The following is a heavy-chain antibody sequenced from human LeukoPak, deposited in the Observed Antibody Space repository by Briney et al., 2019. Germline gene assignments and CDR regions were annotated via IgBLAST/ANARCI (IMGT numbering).Heavy chain of an antibody. J-gene: IGHJ4*02. Sequence: SGRSLRLSCAASGFTFSSNGMHWVRQAPDKGLEWVAVISYDGTDKYYADSVKGRFTISRDNSKNTLYLQMNSLRVEDTALYYCAKDRSSTWSLDYWGQGTLVTVSS. CDR2: ISYDGTDK. CDR1: GFTFSSNG. V-gene: IGHV3-30*18. CDR3: AKDRSSTWSLDY. D-gene: IGHD6-13*01.